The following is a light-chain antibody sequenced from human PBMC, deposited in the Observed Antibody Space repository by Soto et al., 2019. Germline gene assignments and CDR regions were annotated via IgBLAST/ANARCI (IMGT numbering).Light chain of an antibody. CDR1: QTVYNN. Sequence: EVVMTQSPATLSVSPGETVTLSCRASQTVYNNYLAWYQQKPGQTPRLIIYAVSARSTGIPARFSGSGSGTDFTLTTNGLQSVPFAVYYCQQYTNWPTTFGQGTRLEIK. CDR3: QQYTNWPTT. V-gene: IGKV3-15*01. J-gene: IGKJ5*01. CDR2: AVS.